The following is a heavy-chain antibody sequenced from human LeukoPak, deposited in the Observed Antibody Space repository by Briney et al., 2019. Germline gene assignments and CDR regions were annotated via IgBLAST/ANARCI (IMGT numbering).Heavy chain of an antibody. D-gene: IGHD5-18*01. Sequence: GGSLRLSCAASGFTVSSNYMSWVRQAPGKGLEWVSVIYSGGSTYYADSVKGRFTISRDNSKNTLYLQMNSLRAEDTAVYYCARDFGGQLDAFDIWGQGTIVTVSS. J-gene: IGHJ3*02. CDR3: ARDFGGQLDAFDI. CDR1: GFTVSSNY. CDR2: IYSGGST. V-gene: IGHV3-53*01.